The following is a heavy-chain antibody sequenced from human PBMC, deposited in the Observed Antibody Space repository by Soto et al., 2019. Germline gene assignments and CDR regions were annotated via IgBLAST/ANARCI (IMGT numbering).Heavy chain of an antibody. V-gene: IGHV1-2*02. D-gene: IGHD2-2*01. CDR1: GYTFIAYY. CDR3: ARGRDMVVPGPNGFDP. J-gene: IGHJ5*02. Sequence: ASVKVSCKASGYTFIAYYVHWVRQAPGQGLEWMGWINPNNGGTAYAQKFQGRDTMTRDTSIRTAYLELRRLLSDDTAVYYCARGRDMVVPGPNGFDPWGQGTLVTVSS. CDR2: INPNNGGT.